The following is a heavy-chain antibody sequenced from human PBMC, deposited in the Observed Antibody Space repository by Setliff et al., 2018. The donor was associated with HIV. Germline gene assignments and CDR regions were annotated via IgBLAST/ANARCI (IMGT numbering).Heavy chain of an antibody. CDR3: ARLDTVMLYTDC. D-gene: IGHD3-16*01. J-gene: IGHJ4*02. Sequence: PSETLSLTCTVSHYSISSEYYWGWFRQPPGKGLEYIGSIYQSGSTYYSPSLKSRISMSIDTSKDQFSPRLKSVTASDMAVYYCARLDTVMLYTDCWGQGTLVTSPQ. V-gene: IGHV4-38-2*02. CDR2: IYQSGST. CDR1: HYSISSEYY.